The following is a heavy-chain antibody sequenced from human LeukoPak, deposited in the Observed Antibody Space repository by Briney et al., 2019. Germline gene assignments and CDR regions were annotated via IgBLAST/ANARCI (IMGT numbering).Heavy chain of an antibody. Sequence: SETLSLTCTVSGGSISSSSYYWGWIRQPPGKGLEWIGSIYYSGSTYYNPSLKSRVTISVDTSKNQFSLKLSSVTAADTAVYYCARDTSYYYYMDVWGKGTTVTVSS. J-gene: IGHJ6*03. D-gene: IGHD3-3*01. CDR3: ARDTSYYYYMDV. CDR1: GGSISSSSYY. CDR2: IYYSGST. V-gene: IGHV4-39*07.